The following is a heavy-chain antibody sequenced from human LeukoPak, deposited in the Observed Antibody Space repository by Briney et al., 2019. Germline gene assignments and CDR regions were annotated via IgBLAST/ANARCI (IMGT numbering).Heavy chain of an antibody. J-gene: IGHJ4*02. CDR2: MYYSGST. V-gene: IGHV4-39*01. Sequence: SETLSLTCTVSDGSITSSSYYWGWIRQPRGKGLEWIGSMYYSGSTYYNPSLKSRVTISVDTSMHQFSLKLSSVTAADTAMYYCSRHSTRPYDSSGYYSSAYWGQGTLVTVSS. CDR1: DGSITSSSYY. CDR3: SRHSTRPYDSSGYYSSAY. D-gene: IGHD3-22*01.